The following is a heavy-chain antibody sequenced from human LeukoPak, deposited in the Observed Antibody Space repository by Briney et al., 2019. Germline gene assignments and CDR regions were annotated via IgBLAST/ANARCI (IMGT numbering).Heavy chain of an antibody. Sequence: GALSLTCTVSGGSISRTSYYWGWVRQPPGKGMTWVSYISDSSTTIYYDDSVKGRFTISRDNAKNSLYLQMISLRAEDTAVYYCARGPKNLDRLRDLDYWGKGTLVTVSS. CDR3: ARGPKNLDRLRDLDY. CDR2: ISDSSTTI. CDR1: GGSISRTSYY. V-gene: IGHV3-48*04. J-gene: IGHJ4*02. D-gene: IGHD1-1*01.